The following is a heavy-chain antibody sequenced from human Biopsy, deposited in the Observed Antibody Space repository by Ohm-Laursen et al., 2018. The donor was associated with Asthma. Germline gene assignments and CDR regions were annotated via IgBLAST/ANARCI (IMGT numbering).Heavy chain of an antibody. CDR2: PFPNGNT. Sequence: TLSLTCAVSGDSINSGGYSWNWVPQPPGKGPEWVGYPFPNGNTHLNPSPKSRVPISVDRSKRQFSLKVNSVTAADTAVYYCARMITMIQAANYYSYAMDVWGQGTTVTVSS. J-gene: IGHJ6*02. V-gene: IGHV4-30-2*01. D-gene: IGHD3-22*01. CDR1: GDSINSGGYS. CDR3: ARMITMIQAANYYSYAMDV.